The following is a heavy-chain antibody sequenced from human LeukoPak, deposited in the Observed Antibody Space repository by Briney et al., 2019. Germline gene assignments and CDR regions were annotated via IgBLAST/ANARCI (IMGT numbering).Heavy chain of an antibody. D-gene: IGHD2-15*01. CDR1: GFTFSSYW. V-gene: IGHV3-7*01. J-gene: IGHJ6*02. CDR3: ARDGGGLYYYYGMDV. CDR2: IKQDGSEK. Sequence: GGSLRLSCAASGFTFSSYWMCWVRQAPGKGLEWVANIKQDGSEKYYVDSVKGRFTISRDNAKNSLYLQMNSLRAEDTAVYYCARDGGGLYYYYGMDVWGQGTTVTVSS.